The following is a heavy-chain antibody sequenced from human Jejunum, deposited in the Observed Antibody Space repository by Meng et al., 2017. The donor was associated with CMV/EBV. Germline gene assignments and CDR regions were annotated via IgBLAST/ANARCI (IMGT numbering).Heavy chain of an antibody. CDR2: VSGSGDRT. V-gene: IGHV3-23*01. Sequence: VSFGSYDMSWFRHAAGKGLGWVSAVSGSGDRTFYEDSVKGRFTISRDNSKSTMQLQMISLRAEDTAVYYCAKDLVWAYDSTTPKEYWGQGTLVTVSS. CDR1: VSFGSYD. J-gene: IGHJ1*01. CDR3: AKDLVWAYDSTTPKEY. D-gene: IGHD2/OR15-2a*01.